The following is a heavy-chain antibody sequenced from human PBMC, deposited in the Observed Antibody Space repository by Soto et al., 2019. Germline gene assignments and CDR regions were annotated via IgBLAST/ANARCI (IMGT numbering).Heavy chain of an antibody. CDR2: ISWNSNII. Sequence: EVHLVESGGGLVQPGRSLSLSCAASGFTFDDYAMHWVRRAPGKGLVWVSSISWNSNIIGYADSVEFRFTISRDNAKNSLYLQMNSLRPEDTAFYYCAKGGPDAFCSGGRCYFDYWGQGILVTVSS. CDR1: GFTFDDYA. CDR3: AKGGPDAFCSGGRCYFDY. J-gene: IGHJ4*02. D-gene: IGHD2-15*01. V-gene: IGHV3-9*01.